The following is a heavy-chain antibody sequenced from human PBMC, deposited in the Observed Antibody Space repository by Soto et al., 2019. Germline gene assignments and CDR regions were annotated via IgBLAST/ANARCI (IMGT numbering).Heavy chain of an antibody. CDR2: ISSNSAYI. J-gene: IGHJ5*02. Sequence: GGSLRLSCAASGFTFRSFTMNWVRQAPGKGLEWVSTISSNSAYIYYTDALRGRFTISRDNAKNSLHLQMNSLRAEDTAVYYCTRGASRDSSARGWFDPWGPGTLVTVSS. CDR1: GFTFRSFT. CDR3: TRGASRDSSARGWFDP. V-gene: IGHV3-21*01. D-gene: IGHD6-13*01.